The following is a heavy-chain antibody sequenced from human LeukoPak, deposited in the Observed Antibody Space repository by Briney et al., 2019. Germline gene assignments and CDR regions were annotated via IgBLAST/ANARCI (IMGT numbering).Heavy chain of an antibody. Sequence: SETLSLTCTASGGSISSYYWSWIRQPPGKGLEWIGYIYTSGSTNYNPSLKSRVTISVDTSKNQFSLKLSSVTAADTAVYYCARHGSAGWGYYYYMDVWGKGTTVTVSS. CDR1: GGSISSYY. J-gene: IGHJ6*03. CDR2: IYTSGST. D-gene: IGHD1-1*01. CDR3: ARHGSAGWGYYYYMDV. V-gene: IGHV4-4*09.